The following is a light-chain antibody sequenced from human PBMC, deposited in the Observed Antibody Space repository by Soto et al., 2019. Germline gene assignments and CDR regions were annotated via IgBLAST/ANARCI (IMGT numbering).Light chain of an antibody. CDR2: DDN. Sequence: QSVLTQPPSVSAAPGQKVTISCSGSSSNMGGNSVSWYQQLPGTAPKLLISDDNKRPSGIPDRFPVSKSDTFATLGITGFPAGAGAEYYCRFWGSRLSGYGLRTGTKVTVL. CDR1: SSNMGGNS. CDR3: RFWGSRLSGYG. J-gene: IGLJ1*01. V-gene: IGLV1-51*01.